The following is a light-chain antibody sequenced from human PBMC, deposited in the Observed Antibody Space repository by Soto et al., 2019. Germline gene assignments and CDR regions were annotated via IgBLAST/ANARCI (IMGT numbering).Light chain of an antibody. CDR3: QQYGSSPFT. CDR1: QSVSSSY. J-gene: IGKJ3*01. Sequence: EIVLTQSPGTLSLSPGKRATLSCRASQSVSSSYLAWYQQKPGQAPRLLLYGASSRATGIPDRFSGSGSGTDFTLTISRLEPEDFAVYFCQQYGSSPFTFGPGTKVDIK. CDR2: GAS. V-gene: IGKV3-20*01.